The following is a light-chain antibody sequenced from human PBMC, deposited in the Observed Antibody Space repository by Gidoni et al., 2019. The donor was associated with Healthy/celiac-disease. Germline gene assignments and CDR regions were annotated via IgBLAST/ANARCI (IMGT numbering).Light chain of an antibody. Sequence: EIVLTQSPATLSLSPVERATLSCRASQSVSSYLAWYQQKPGQAPRLLIYDASNRATGIPARFSGSGSGTDFTLTISSLEPEDFAVYYCQQRSNWRTFXQXTKLEIK. CDR3: QQRSNWRT. CDR2: DAS. V-gene: IGKV3-11*01. J-gene: IGKJ2*01. CDR1: QSVSSY.